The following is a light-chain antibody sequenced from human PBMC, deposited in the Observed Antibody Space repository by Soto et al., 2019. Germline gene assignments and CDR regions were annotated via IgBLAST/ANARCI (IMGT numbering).Light chain of an antibody. CDR1: QSVSSSY. J-gene: IGKJ1*01. CDR2: GAS. V-gene: IGKV3-20*01. Sequence: EIVLTQSPGTLSLSPGERATLSCRASQSVSSSYFAWYQQKPGQAPRLLFYGASSRATVLPGRFSGSGSANDSTLTISRLEAEDVAVYYCQQYGSPSVTFGQGTKVQIK. CDR3: QQYGSPSVT.